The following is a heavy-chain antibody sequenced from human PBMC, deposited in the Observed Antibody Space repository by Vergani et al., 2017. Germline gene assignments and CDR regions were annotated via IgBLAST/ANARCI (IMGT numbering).Heavy chain of an antibody. V-gene: IGHV1-69*12. CDR3: ARGPEGEWLRLGNWFDP. CDR2: IIPIFGTA. Sequence: QVQLVQSGAEVKKPGSSVKVSCKASGGTFSSYAISWVRQAPGQGLEWMGGIIPIFGTANYAQKFQGRVTITADESTSTAYMELSSLRSEDTAVYYCARGPEGEWLRLGNWFDPWGQGTLVTVSS. CDR1: GGTFSSYA. J-gene: IGHJ5*02. D-gene: IGHD5-12*01.